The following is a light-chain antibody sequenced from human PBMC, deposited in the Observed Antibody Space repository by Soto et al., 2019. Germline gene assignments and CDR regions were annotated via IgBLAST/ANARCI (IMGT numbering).Light chain of an antibody. Sequence: EVVLTQSPGTLSLSPGERATLSCRASQSVSSSYLGWYQQKPGQAPRLLIYGAASRATGIPDRFSGSGSGTDFTLTISRLGHEDFAVYYCQQYGSSPPLTFGGGTKVEIK. V-gene: IGKV3-20*01. CDR3: QQYGSSPPLT. CDR1: QSVSSSY. J-gene: IGKJ4*01. CDR2: GAA.